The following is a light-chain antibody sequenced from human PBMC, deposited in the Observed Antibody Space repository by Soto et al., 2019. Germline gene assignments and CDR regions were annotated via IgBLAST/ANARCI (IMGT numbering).Light chain of an antibody. Sequence: EIVLTQSPGTLSLSPGERATLSCRASQSVRGSYLGWYQQKPGQAPRLLIYDASRRATGIPDRFSGSGSGTDFTLTISRLEPEDSAVYYCQQYGYSSGTFGQGTKVEIK. J-gene: IGKJ1*01. V-gene: IGKV3-20*01. CDR3: QQYGYSSGT. CDR2: DAS. CDR1: QSVRGSY.